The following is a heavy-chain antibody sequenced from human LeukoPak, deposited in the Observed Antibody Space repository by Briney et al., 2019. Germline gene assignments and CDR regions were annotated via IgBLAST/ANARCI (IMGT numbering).Heavy chain of an antibody. CDR2: IYPGDSDT. CDR1: GYSFTSYW. D-gene: IGHD3-3*01. Sequence: GESLQISCKGSGYSFTSYWIGWVRQLPGKGLEWMGIIYPGDSDTRYSPSFQGQVTISADKSISTAYLQWSSLKASDTAMYYCARRRGTIFGVVSEEDYGMDVWGQGTTVTVSS. V-gene: IGHV5-51*01. CDR3: ARRRGTIFGVVSEEDYGMDV. J-gene: IGHJ6*02.